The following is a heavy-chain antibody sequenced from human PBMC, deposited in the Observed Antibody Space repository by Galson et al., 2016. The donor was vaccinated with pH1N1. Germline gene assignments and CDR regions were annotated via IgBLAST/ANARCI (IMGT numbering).Heavy chain of an antibody. CDR2: VNPGGSTI. V-gene: IGHV5-51*03. Sequence: QSGAEVKKPGESLKISCKASGYSFTSQWIAWVRQVPGKGLEWVGVVNPGGSTIRYSPSFQGRVTISTDKSITNAYLQWISLRASDTATYYCARQYDFGDYRGNAFDIWGQETMVIVSS. CDR1: GYSFTSQW. D-gene: IGHD4-17*01. J-gene: IGHJ3*02. CDR3: ARQYDFGDYRGNAFDI.